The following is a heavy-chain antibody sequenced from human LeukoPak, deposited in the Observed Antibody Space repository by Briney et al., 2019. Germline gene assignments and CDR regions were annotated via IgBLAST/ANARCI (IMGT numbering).Heavy chain of an antibody. CDR3: ARGYIAARTHFDY. V-gene: IGHV1-46*01. CDR1: GYTFTNYY. Sequence: ASVKVSCKASGYTFTNYYMYWVRQAPGQGLEWMGIINPSAGSTRYAQKFQGRVTITTDESTSTAYMELSSLRSEDTAVYYCARGYIAARTHFDYWGQGTLVTVSS. D-gene: IGHD6-6*01. CDR2: INPSAGST. J-gene: IGHJ4*02.